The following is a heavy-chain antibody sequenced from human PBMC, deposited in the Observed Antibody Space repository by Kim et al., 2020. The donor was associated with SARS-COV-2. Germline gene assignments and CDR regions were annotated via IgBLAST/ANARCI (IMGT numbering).Heavy chain of an antibody. CDR1: GFTFSSYW. V-gene: IGHV3-7*01. J-gene: IGHJ4*02. CDR3: AMNTIFVYPYYFDY. Sequence: GGSLRLSCAASGFTFSSYWMSWVRQAPGKGLEWVANIKQDGSEKYYVDSVKGRFTISRDNAKNSLYLQMNSLRAEDTAVYYCAMNTIFVYPYYFDYWGQGTLVTVSS. CDR2: IKQDGSEK. D-gene: IGHD3-3*01.